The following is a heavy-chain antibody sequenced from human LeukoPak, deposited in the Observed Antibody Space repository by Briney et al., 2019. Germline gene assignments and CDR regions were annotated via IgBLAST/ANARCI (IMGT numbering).Heavy chain of an antibody. J-gene: IGHJ4*02. CDR3: AKEQVYGDGGKICFDY. V-gene: IGHV3-23*01. CDR1: GFTFSSYA. D-gene: IGHD4-17*01. CDR2: INNGRT. Sequence: GGSLRLSCAASGFTFSSYAMSWVRQAPGKGLEWVSAINNGRTYNADSVKGRFTISRDNSKNTLYLQMDSLRAEDTAVYYCAKEQVYGDGGKICFDYWGQGTLVTVSS.